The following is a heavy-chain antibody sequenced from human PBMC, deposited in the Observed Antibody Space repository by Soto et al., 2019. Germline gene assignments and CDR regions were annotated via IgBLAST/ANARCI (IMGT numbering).Heavy chain of an antibody. Sequence: PGGSLRLSRAASGFTFSSYSMNWVRQAPGKGLELVSYISSSSSTIYYADSVKGRFTISRDNAKNSLYLQMNSLRDEDTAVYYCARDLYGGNFCFDYWGQGTLVTVSS. CDR1: GFTFSSYS. CDR3: ARDLYGGNFCFDY. J-gene: IGHJ4*02. D-gene: IGHD4-17*01. V-gene: IGHV3-48*02. CDR2: ISSSSSTI.